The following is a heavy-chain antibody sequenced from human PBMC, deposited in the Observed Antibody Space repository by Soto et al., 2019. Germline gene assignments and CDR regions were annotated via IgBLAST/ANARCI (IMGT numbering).Heavy chain of an antibody. CDR2: MSYDGTKQ. D-gene: IGHD6-13*01. J-gene: IGHJ4*02. Sequence: GGSLRLSCAASGFTFSTYGMHWVRQAPGKGLEWVAAMSYDGTKQYYVDSVKGRFTISRDNSRNTLFLQLNSLRDEDTAVYYCAKEYGSTWIDHWGQGTLVTVSS. CDR1: GFTFSTYG. V-gene: IGHV3-30*18. CDR3: AKEYGSTWIDH.